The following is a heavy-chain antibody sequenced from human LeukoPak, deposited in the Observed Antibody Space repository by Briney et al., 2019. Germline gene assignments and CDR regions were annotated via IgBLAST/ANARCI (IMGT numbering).Heavy chain of an antibody. V-gene: IGHV1-46*01. D-gene: IGHD3-22*01. CDR2: INPSGGST. CDR3: ARVAQHRYYYDTSAYHYYFDY. CDR1: GYTFTSYY. J-gene: IGHJ4*02. Sequence: ASVKVSCKASGYTFTSYYMHWVRQAPGQGLEWMGIINPSGGSTSYAQKFQGRVTMTRDMSTSTVYMELSSLRSEDTAVYYCARVAQHRYYYDTSAYHYYFDYWGQGTLVTVSS.